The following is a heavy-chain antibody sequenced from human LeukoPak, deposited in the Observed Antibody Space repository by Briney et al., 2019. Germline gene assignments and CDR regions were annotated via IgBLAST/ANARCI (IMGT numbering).Heavy chain of an antibody. D-gene: IGHD3-22*01. J-gene: IGHJ6*02. Sequence: SETLSLTCTVSGGSISSYYWSWIRQPPGKGLEWIGYIYYSGSTNYNPSLKSRVTISVDTSKNQFSLKLSSVTAADTAVYYCARGPLTSGYFGYYYYYGVDVWGQGTTVTVSS. V-gene: IGHV4-59*01. CDR1: GGSISSYY. CDR3: ARGPLTSGYFGYYYYYGVDV. CDR2: IYYSGST.